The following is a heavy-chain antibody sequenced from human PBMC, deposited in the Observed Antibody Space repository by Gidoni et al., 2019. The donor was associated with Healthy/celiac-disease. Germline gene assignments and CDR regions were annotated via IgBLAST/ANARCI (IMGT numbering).Heavy chain of an antibody. V-gene: IGHV3-30*18. CDR2: ISYDGSNK. J-gene: IGHJ5*02. CDR3: AKDRAQVPNLP. D-gene: IGHD2-2*01. CDR1: GFTFSSYG. Sequence: QVQLVESGGGVVQPGRSLRLSCAASGFTFSSYGMHWVRQAPGKGLEWVAVISYDGSNKYYADSVKGRVTISIDNSKNTLYLQMNSLRAEDTAVYYCAKDRAQVPNLPWGQGTLVTVSS.